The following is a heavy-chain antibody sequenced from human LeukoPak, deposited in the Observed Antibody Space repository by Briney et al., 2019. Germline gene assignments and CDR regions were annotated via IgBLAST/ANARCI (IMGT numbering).Heavy chain of an antibody. J-gene: IGHJ4*02. D-gene: IGHD6-19*01. CDR2: IFYSGST. CDR3: ARAKQWLVSIDY. Sequence: SETLSLTCTVSGGSISTSNYYWGWIRQPPGKGLEWIGNIFYSGSTYYGPSLKSRLTISLDTSKNQFSLKLSSVTAADTAVYYCARAKQWLVSIDYWGQGTLVTVSS. CDR1: GGSISTSNYY. V-gene: IGHV4-39*07.